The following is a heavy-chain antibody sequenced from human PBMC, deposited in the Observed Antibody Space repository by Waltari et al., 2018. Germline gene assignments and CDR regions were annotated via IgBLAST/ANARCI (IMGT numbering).Heavy chain of an antibody. V-gene: IGHV4-34*02. J-gene: IGHJ4*02. CDR2: IQHSGIT. Sequence: QVQLQQWGAGLLKPSETLSLTCAVYGGSFSDYYWSWIRQPPGKGLEWIGEIQHSGITKYNPSLKSRVTISLDTSKNQFSPKLTSVTAADTAVYYCARKPVVGATDYWGQGTLVTVSS. D-gene: IGHD1-26*01. CDR1: GGSFSDYY. CDR3: ARKPVVGATDY.